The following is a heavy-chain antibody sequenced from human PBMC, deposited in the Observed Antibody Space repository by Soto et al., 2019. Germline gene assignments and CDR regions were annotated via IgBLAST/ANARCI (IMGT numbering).Heavy chain of an antibody. J-gene: IGHJ4*02. D-gene: IGHD4-17*01. V-gene: IGHV3-9*01. CDR1: GFTFDDYA. Sequence: EVQLVESGGGLVQPGRSLRLSCAASGFTFDDYAMHWVRQAPGKGLEWVSSIYWNSGTIDYADSVKGRFTISRDNANNTLYLQMNSLRPEDTAFYYCAKDNSLTTSYSDSWGQGTLVTVSS. CDR3: AKDNSLTTSYSDS. CDR2: IYWNSGTI.